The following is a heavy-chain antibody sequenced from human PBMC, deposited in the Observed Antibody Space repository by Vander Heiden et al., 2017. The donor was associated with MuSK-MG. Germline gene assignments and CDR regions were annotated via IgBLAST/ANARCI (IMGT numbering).Heavy chain of an antibody. J-gene: IGHJ6*03. CDR2: ISASGGST. D-gene: IGHD3-10*01. CDR3: GKGPPSDYYGSGSYLYVDV. CDR1: EVAFNNTA. Sequence: EAHRLESGGGVGQPGGSLRPSRAASEVAFNNTAMAWVRPAPGKGLGVVSAISASGGSTYSADALKGRFAISRDNPTSTLYLHMTSLRAEDTAVYYCGKGPPSDYYGSGSYLYVDVWGKGTTVTVSS. V-gene: IGHV3-23*01.